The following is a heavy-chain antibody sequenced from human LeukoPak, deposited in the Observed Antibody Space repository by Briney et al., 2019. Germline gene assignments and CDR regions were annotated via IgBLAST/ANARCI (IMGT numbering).Heavy chain of an antibody. CDR3: ASSSSGWYGRDY. CDR2: IYYSEST. V-gene: IGHV4-39*01. J-gene: IGHJ4*02. D-gene: IGHD6-19*01. CDR1: GFTLSNYSMN. Sequence: PGGSLRLSCAASGFTLSNYSMNWVRQAPGKGLEWIGSIYYSESTYYNPSLKSRVTISVDTSKNQFSLKLSSVTATDTAVYYCASSSSGWYGRDYWGQGTLVTVSS.